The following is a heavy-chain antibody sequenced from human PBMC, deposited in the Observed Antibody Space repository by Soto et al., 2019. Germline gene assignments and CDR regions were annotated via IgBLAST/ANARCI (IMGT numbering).Heavy chain of an antibody. D-gene: IGHD2-2*01. V-gene: IGHV3-23*01. CDR1: GFTFSSYA. CDR3: AKGGHCSSTSCYYYYYYMDV. J-gene: IGHJ6*03. Sequence: GGSLRLSCAASGFTFSSYAMSWVRQAPGKGLEWVSAISGSGGSTYYADSVKGRFTISRDNSKNTLYLQMNSLRAEDTAVYYCAKGGHCSSTSCYYYYYYMDVWGKGTTVTVSS. CDR2: ISGSGGST.